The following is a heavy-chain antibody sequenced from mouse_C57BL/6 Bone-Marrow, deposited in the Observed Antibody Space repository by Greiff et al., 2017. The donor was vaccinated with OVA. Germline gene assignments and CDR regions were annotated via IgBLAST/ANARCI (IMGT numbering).Heavy chain of an antibody. CDR2: IDPENGDT. V-gene: IGHV14-4*01. CDR1: GFNIKDHY. J-gene: IGHJ1*03. CDR3: TTLWYFDV. Sequence: VQLQQSGAELVRPGASVKLSCTASGFNIKDHYMHWVKQRPEQGLEWIGWIDPENGDTEYASKFQGKATITADTSSNTAYLQLSSLTSEDTAVYYCTTLWYFDVWGTGTTVTVSS.